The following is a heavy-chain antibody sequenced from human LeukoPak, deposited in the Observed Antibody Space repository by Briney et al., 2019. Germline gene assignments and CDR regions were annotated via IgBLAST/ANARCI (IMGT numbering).Heavy chain of an antibody. CDR2: ISAYNGNT. V-gene: IGHV1-18*01. D-gene: IGHD6-13*01. CDR1: GYTFTSYG. J-gene: IGHJ3*02. CDR3: AIKIAAGGITGAFDI. Sequence: ASVKVSCTATGYTFTSYGIGWVRQAPGQGLEWMGWISAYNGNTNYAQKLQGRVTMTTDTSTSTAYMELRSLRSDDTAVYYCAIKIAAGGITGAFDIWGQGTMVTVSS.